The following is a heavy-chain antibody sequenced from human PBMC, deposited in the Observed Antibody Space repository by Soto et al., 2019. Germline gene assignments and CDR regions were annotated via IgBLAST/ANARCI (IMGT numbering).Heavy chain of an antibody. CDR3: AKDWKYADFLTGHSHNTYSEGV. D-gene: IGHD3-9*01. Sequence: GGSLRLSCAASGFTFSSYAMSWVRQAPGKGLEWVSAISGSGGSTYYADSVKGRFTISRDNSKNTLYLQMNSLRAEDTAVYYCAKDWKYADFLTGHSHNTYSEGVWGKGTRV. V-gene: IGHV3-23*01. CDR1: GFTFSSYA. CDR2: ISGSGGST. J-gene: IGHJ6*03.